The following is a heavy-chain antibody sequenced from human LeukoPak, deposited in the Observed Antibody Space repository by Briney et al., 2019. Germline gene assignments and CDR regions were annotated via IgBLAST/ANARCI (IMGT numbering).Heavy chain of an antibody. V-gene: IGHV3-23*01. D-gene: IGHD3-3*01. Sequence: GGALRVSCVASGFTFSSYAMSRVRQALGKGLEWVSPISGIRGSKYYPAHVKHRFPIARHNSKNTLYLQMNSRRAEDTAVYYCAKDWSWGQGTLVTVSS. CDR1: GFTFSSYA. CDR3: AKDWS. J-gene: IGHJ4*02. CDR2: ISGIRGSK.